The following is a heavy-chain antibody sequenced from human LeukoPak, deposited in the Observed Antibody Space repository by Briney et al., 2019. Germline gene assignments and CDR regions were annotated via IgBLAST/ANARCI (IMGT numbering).Heavy chain of an antibody. Sequence: ASVKVSCKASGYTFTGYYIHWVRQAPGQGLEWMGWINPNSGGTNYAQKFQGRVTISRDTSIGTAYMELTNLISDDTAIYYCASEANCNGGRCSLQRVASWGQGTLVTVSS. V-gene: IGHV1-2*02. CDR3: ASEANCNGGRCSLQRVAS. J-gene: IGHJ4*02. CDR2: INPNSGGT. D-gene: IGHD2-15*01. CDR1: GYTFTGYY.